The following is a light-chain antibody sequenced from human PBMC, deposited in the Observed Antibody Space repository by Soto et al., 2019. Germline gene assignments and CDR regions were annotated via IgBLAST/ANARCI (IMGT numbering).Light chain of an antibody. CDR1: QSISSW. CDR2: KAS. Sequence: DIQMTQSPSTLSASVGDRVTITCRASQSISSWLAWYQQKPGKAPKLLIYKASSLESGVPSRFSGSGSGTEFTITINSLQPDDFATYYCQQYNSYPWTFGQGTKVEIK. V-gene: IGKV1-5*03. CDR3: QQYNSYPWT. J-gene: IGKJ1*01.